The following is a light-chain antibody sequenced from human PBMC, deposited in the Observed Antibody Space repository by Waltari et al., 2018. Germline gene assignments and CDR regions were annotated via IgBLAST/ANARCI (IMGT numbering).Light chain of an antibody. CDR2: GST. CDR1: GPNIGAGHD. V-gene: IGLV1-40*01. J-gene: IGLJ3*02. CDR3: QSYDTSLSVV. Sequence: QSVLTQPPSVSGAPGQRVTISCPGSGPNIGAGHDVHWYQQLPRAAPKLLIYGSTSRPLGVPDRFFGSTSGTSASLAITGLQAEDEADYYCQSYDTSLSVVFGGGTKLTVL.